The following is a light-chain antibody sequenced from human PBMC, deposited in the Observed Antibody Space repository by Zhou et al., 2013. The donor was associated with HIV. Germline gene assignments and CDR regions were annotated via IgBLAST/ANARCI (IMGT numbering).Light chain of an antibody. CDR3: QQYDTSLLRLT. CDR1: QSVTGNS. CDR2: GAS. J-gene: IGKJ3*01. Sequence: EIVLTQSPGTLSLSPGETATLSCRASQSVTGNSLAWYQQRPGQPPRLLIYGASSRTTGVPDRFSGSGSGTDFTLTINGLEAEDFAVYFCQQYDTSLLRLTFGPGTTVDIK. V-gene: IGKV3-20*01.